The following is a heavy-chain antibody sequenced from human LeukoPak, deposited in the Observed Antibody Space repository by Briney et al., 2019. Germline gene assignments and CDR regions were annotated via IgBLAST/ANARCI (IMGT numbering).Heavy chain of an antibody. J-gene: IGHJ4*02. CDR3: ARAGSKGKQLATDY. Sequence: SETLSLTCAVYGGSFSGYYWSWIRQPPGKGLEWIGEINHSGSTYYSPSLKGRVTMSVDTSKNQFSLKLSSVTAADTAVYCCARAGSKGKQLATDYWGQGTLVTVSS. CDR1: GGSFSGYY. D-gene: IGHD6-6*01. V-gene: IGHV4-34*01. CDR2: INHSGST.